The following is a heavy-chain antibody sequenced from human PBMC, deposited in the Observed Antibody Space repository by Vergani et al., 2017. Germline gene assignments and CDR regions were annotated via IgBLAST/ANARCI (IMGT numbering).Heavy chain of an antibody. CDR2: VSFDGRDK. D-gene: IGHD1-7*01. V-gene: IGHV3-30*18. Sequence: QVQLVESGGGVVQPGKSLRLSCAASGSNVRNSGLHWVRQAPGKGREWVAAVSFDGRDKYYGDSVRERFTNSRDNSNNMLYLQMNSLRDEDTAIYYCAKGTAVAHQHIEYWGQGTLVTVSS. CDR1: GSNVRNSG. CDR3: AKGTAVAHQHIEY. J-gene: IGHJ4*02.